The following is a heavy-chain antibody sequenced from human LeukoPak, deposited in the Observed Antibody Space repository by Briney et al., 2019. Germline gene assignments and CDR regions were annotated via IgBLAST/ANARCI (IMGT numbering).Heavy chain of an antibody. D-gene: IGHD5-12*01. Sequence: PGGSLRLSCAASGFTFSSYAMSWVRQAPGKGLEWVSAISGSGGSTYYADSVKGRFTISRDNSKNTLYLQMNSLRAEDTAVYYRAKDSVDIVATMATWGQGTLVTVSS. CDR2: ISGSGGST. J-gene: IGHJ4*02. CDR1: GFTFSSYA. V-gene: IGHV3-23*01. CDR3: AKDSVDIVATMAT.